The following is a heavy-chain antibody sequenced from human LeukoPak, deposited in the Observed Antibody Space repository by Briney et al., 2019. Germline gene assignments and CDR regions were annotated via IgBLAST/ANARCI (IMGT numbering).Heavy chain of an antibody. J-gene: IGHJ4*02. CDR1: GFTFSSYA. V-gene: IGHV3-23*01. CDR2: FSGSGGST. CDR3: AKNSIIVVVPAANLDY. Sequence: PGGSLRLSCAASGFTFSSYAMSWVRQAPGKGLEWVSAFSGSGGSTYSADSVRGRFTISRDNSKNTLYLQINSLRADDTAVYYCAKNSIIVVVPAANLDYWGQGTLVTVSS. D-gene: IGHD2-2*01.